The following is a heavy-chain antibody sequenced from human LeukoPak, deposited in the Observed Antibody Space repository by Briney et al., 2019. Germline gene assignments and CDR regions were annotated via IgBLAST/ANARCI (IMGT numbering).Heavy chain of an antibody. CDR3: ASVYQHGMDV. Sequence: ASVKVSWKASGYTVTSYYMHWVRQAPGQGLEWMGIVNPSSISASYAQKFQGRVTMTRDTSTSTVSMELSSLRSDDTAVYYCASVYQHGMDVWGQGTTVTVSS. J-gene: IGHJ6*02. D-gene: IGHD2-2*01. CDR2: VNPSSISA. CDR1: GYTVTSYY. V-gene: IGHV1-46*01.